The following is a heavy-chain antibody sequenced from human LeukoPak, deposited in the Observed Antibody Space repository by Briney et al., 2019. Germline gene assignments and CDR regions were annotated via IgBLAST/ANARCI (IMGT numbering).Heavy chain of an antibody. CDR3: SATYYDFWSGEFDY. CDR2: IKSKTDGGTT. CDR1: GFTFSNAW. J-gene: IGHJ4*02. V-gene: IGHV3-15*01. D-gene: IGHD3-3*01. Sequence: GGPLRLSCAASGFTFSNAWMRWVRQAPGKGLECVAGIKSKTDGGTTNYASPVKGRFTISRDDSKNTLYLQMNSLKTEDTAVYYCSATYYDFWSGEFDYWGQGTLVTVSS.